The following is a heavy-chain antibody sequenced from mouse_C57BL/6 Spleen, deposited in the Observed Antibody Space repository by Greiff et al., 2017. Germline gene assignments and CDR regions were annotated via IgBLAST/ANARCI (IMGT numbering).Heavy chain of an antibody. CDR2: IYPRSGNT. V-gene: IGHV1-81*01. J-gene: IGHJ4*01. CDR3: ARDYGSPCYYAMDY. CDR1: GYTFTSYG. Sequence: QVQLKQSGAELARPGASVKLSCKASGYTFTSYGISWVQQRTGQGLEWIGEIYPRSGNTYYNEKFKGKATLTADKSSSTAYMELRSLTSEDSAVYFCARDYGSPCYYAMDYWGKGTSVTVSS. D-gene: IGHD1-1*01.